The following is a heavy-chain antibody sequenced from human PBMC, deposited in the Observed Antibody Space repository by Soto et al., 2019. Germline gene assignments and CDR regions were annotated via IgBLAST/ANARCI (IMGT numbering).Heavy chain of an antibody. D-gene: IGHD3-10*01. CDR2: IFYLGST. J-gene: IGHJ4*02. V-gene: IGHV4-59*01. CDR1: GGSISSYY. Sequence: SEALSLTCTVSGGSISSYYWSWIRQPPGKGLEWIGYIFYLGSTDYNPSLKSRVTISVDTSKRQFSLRLTSVTAADTAVYYCARDGYDGSGSPYPAYWGPGTQVTVSS. CDR3: ARDGYDGSGSPYPAY.